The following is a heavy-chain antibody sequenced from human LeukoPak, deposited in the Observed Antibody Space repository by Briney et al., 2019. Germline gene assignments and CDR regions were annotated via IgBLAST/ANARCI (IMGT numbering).Heavy chain of an antibody. D-gene: IGHD3-10*01. CDR1: GYTFTSYD. V-gene: IGHV1-8*01. CDR2: MNPNSGNT. J-gene: IGHJ5*02. CDR3: ARGRRTGNWFDP. Sequence: ASVKVSCKASGYTFTSYDINWVRQATGQGLEWMGWMNPNSGNTGYAQKFQGRVTMTRNTSISTAYMELSSLRSEDTAVYYCARGRRTGNWFDPWGQGTLVTVPS.